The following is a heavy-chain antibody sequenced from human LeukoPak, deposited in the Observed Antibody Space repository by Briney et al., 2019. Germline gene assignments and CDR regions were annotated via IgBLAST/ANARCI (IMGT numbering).Heavy chain of an antibody. J-gene: IGHJ3*02. CDR3: ARDLVTVTKGFDI. V-gene: IGHV4-59*11. CDR1: DDSFSSHY. D-gene: IGHD4-17*01. Sequence: PSETLSLTCAVSDDSFSSHYWTWIRQPPGKGLEWIGYISYIGTTNYNPPLKSRVTLSIDTSKNQFSLKLRSVTAADTAVYYCARDLVTVTKGFDIWGQGTMVSVSS. CDR2: ISYIGTT.